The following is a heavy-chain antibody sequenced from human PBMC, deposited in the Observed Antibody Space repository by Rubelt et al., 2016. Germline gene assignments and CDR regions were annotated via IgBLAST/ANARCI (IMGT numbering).Heavy chain of an antibody. CDR2: ISAYNGNT. CDR1: GYTFTSYG. Sequence: QVQLVQSEAEVKKPGASVKVSCKASGYTFTSYGISWVRQAPGQGLEWMGWISAYNGNTNYAQKRPGRVTMTTDTSTSTAYMELRSLRSDDTAVYYCARDRIRIAARQGWYFDLWGRGTLVTVSS. J-gene: IGHJ2*01. V-gene: IGHV1-18*01. D-gene: IGHD6-6*01. CDR3: ARDRIRIAARQGWYFDL.